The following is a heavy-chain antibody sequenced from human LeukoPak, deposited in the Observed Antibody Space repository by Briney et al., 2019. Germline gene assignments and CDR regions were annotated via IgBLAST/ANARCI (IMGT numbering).Heavy chain of an antibody. Sequence: PGGSLRLSCAASGFTFSSYAMHWVRQAPGKGLEWVAVISYDGSNKYYADSVKGRFTISRDNSKNTLYLQMNSLRAEDTAVYYCAKATYSSSWYGTSYFDYWGQGTLVTVSS. CDR3: AKATYSSSWYGTSYFDY. V-gene: IGHV3-30-3*01. J-gene: IGHJ4*02. CDR1: GFTFSSYA. CDR2: ISYDGSNK. D-gene: IGHD6-13*01.